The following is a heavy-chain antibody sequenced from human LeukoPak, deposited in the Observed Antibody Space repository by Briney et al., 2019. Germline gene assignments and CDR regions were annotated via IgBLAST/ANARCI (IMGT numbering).Heavy chain of an antibody. CDR1: GFTFGNYW. J-gene: IGHJ4*02. V-gene: IGHV3-7*01. D-gene: IGHD1-14*01. CDR3: ATNQY. CDR2: IKQDGSEK. Sequence: PGGSLRLSCAASGFTFGNYWMSWVRQAPGKGLEWVANIKQDGSEKYYVDSVKGRFTISRDNAKNSLYLQMNSLRAEDTAVYYCATNQYWGQGTLVTVSS.